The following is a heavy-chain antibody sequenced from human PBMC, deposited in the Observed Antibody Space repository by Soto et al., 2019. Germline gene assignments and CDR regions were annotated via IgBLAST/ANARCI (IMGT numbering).Heavy chain of an antibody. J-gene: IGHJ6*02. D-gene: IGHD3-22*01. CDR1: GFTFSRYT. Sequence: GSLRIACAASGFTFSRYTMNWVRHAPGKGLEWVSAIRARGGSTYYADSVKGRFTISRDNSENTLYLQMSSLRVEDAAVYYCAKDFFGSSDYYYAMDVWGQGTTVTVSS. CDR3: AKDFFGSSDYYYAMDV. V-gene: IGHV3-23*01. CDR2: IRARGGST.